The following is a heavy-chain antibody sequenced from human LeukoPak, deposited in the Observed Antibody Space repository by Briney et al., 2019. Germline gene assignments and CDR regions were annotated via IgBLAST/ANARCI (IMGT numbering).Heavy chain of an antibody. J-gene: IGHJ6*02. CDR2: ISGDGTET. D-gene: IGHD3-16*01. CDR1: GLIFRNYA. Sequence: GGSLRLSCTASGLIFRNYAMTWVRQAPRKGLEWVSTISGDGTETFYADSVKGRFTISRDNSKNTHYLQMSSLRAEDTAIYYCARNQQLGGHSYYYYGMDVWGQGTTVTVSS. CDR3: ARNQQLGGHSYYYYGMDV. V-gene: IGHV3-23*01.